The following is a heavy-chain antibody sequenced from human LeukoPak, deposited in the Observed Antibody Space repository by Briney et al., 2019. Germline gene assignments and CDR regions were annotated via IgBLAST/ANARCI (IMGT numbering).Heavy chain of an antibody. J-gene: IGHJ4*02. Sequence: GGSLRLSCAASGFTFSRYAMNWVRQAPGKGLEWVSVISGSADNTYYADSVKGRFTISRDNSKNTLYLQMNSLRAEDTAVYYCSRWDSSGYIDYWGQGTLVTVSS. V-gene: IGHV3-23*01. CDR3: SRWDSSGYIDY. D-gene: IGHD3-22*01. CDR2: ISGSADNT. CDR1: GFTFSRYA.